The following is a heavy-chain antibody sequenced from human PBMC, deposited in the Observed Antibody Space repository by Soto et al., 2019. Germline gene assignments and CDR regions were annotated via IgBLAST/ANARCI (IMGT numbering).Heavy chain of an antibody. CDR3: AIAIPLLDAFDI. D-gene: IGHD2-21*01. CDR2: INWNGGST. V-gene: IGHV3-20*01. Sequence: EVQLVESGGGVVRPGGPLRLSCPASGFTLDDYGMGWVRQPPGKGLEWVSGINWNGGSTGYADSVKGRFTISRDNAKNSLYLQMNSLRAEDTALYHCAIAIPLLDAFDIWGQGTMVTVSS. J-gene: IGHJ3*02. CDR1: GFTLDDYG.